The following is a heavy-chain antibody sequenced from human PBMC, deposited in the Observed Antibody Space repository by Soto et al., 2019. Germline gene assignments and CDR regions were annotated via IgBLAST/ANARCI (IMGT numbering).Heavy chain of an antibody. CDR3: AYTEGGGAAAGY. Sequence: QITLKESGPTLVKPTQTLTLTCTFSGFSLSTSGVGVGWIRQPPGKALEWLALIYWDDDKRYSPSLKSRLTITKDTSKNQVVLTMTNMDPVDTATYYCAYTEGGGAAAGYWGQGTLVTVSS. CDR2: IYWDDDK. CDR1: GFSLSTSGVG. J-gene: IGHJ4*02. V-gene: IGHV2-5*02. D-gene: IGHD6-13*01.